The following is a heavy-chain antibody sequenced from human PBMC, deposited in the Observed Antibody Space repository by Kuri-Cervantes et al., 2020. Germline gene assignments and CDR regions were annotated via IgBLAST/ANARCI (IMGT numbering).Heavy chain of an antibody. CDR3: ARHGAPTITVFGAVIGAWGFDI. Sequence: GESLKISCAASGFTFSSYGMHWVRQAPGKGLEWVAFIRYDGSNKYYADSVKGRFTISRDNSKNTLYLQMNSLRAEDTAVYYCARHGAPTITVFGAVIGAWGFDIWGQGTMVTVSS. J-gene: IGHJ3*02. CDR1: GFTFSSYG. V-gene: IGHV3-30*02. D-gene: IGHD3-3*01. CDR2: IRYDGSNK.